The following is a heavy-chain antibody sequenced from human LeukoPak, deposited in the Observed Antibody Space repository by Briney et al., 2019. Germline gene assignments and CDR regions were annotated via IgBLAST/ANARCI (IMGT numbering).Heavy chain of an antibody. V-gene: IGHV1-2*02. D-gene: IGHD2-2*01. J-gene: IGHJ4*02. CDR1: GYTFTAYY. Sequence: ASVKVSCKASGYTFTAYYIHWVRQAPGQGLEWMGWINPNSGTTDYAQKFQGRVTMTRDASITTAYMQLARLRSDDTAVYYCASRFCTSTSPTCSGDFDYWGQGTLVTVSS. CDR3: ASRFCTSTSPTCSGDFDY. CDR2: INPNSGTT.